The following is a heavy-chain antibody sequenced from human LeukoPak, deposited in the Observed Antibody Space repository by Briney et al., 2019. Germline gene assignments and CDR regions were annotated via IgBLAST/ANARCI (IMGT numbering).Heavy chain of an antibody. J-gene: IGHJ5*02. V-gene: IGHV3-43*02. D-gene: IGHD6-13*01. CDR3: AKDSSSWYGH. CDR2: ISGDGGST. CDR1: GFPFDDYG. Sequence: GGSLRLSCAASGFPFDDYGMHWVRQAPGKGLEWVSLISGDGGSTYYADSVKGRFTISRDNSRNSLYLRMNSLRTEENAFYYCAKDSSSWYGHWGQGTLVTVSS.